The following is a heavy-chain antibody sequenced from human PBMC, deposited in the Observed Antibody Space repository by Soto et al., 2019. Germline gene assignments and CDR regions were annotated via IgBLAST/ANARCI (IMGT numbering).Heavy chain of an antibody. V-gene: IGHV4-34*01. Sequence: SETLSLTCAVYGGSFSGYYWSWIRQPPGKGLEWIGEINHSGSTNYNPSLKSRVTISVDTSKNQFSLKLSSVTAADTAVYYCATVTKHYYGSGTRYNYYYGMDVWGQGTTVPVSS. D-gene: IGHD3-10*01. CDR2: INHSGST. CDR1: GGSFSGYY. J-gene: IGHJ6*02. CDR3: ATVTKHYYGSGTRYNYYYGMDV.